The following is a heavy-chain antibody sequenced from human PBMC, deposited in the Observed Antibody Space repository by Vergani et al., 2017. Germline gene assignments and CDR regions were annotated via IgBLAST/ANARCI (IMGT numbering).Heavy chain of an antibody. J-gene: IGHJ4*02. CDR1: GFTFSTYA. CDR2: LTGGGGRT. V-gene: IGHV3-23*01. CDR3: VKVAGSYENFFDS. D-gene: IGHD1-26*01. Sequence: EVQLLESGGSLKQPGGSVRLSCAASGFTFSTYAMHWVRQAPGKGLEWVSALTGGGGRTYYADSFTGRTIISRDNTRDTLYLQMNSLRPEDTANYYGVKVAGSYENFFDSWGQGTLVTVSS.